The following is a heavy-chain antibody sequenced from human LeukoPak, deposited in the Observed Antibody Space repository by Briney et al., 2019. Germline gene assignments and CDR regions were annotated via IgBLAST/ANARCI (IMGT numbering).Heavy chain of an antibody. CDR2: IYYSGST. Sequence: SETLSLTCTVSGGSISSSSYYWGWLRQPPGKGLEWIGSIYYSGSTYYHPSLKSRVTISVDTAKNLFSLKLSSVTAADTAVYYCARGNYYDSSGYLFDIWGQGTMVTVSS. CDR1: GGSISSSSYY. V-gene: IGHV4-39*01. J-gene: IGHJ3*02. CDR3: ARGNYYDSSGYLFDI. D-gene: IGHD3-22*01.